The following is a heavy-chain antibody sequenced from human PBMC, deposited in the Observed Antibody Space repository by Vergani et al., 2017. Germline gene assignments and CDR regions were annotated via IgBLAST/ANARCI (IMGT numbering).Heavy chain of an antibody. CDR2: IKQDGSEK. D-gene: IGHD3-10*01. V-gene: IGHV3-7*01. J-gene: IGHJ5*02. CDR3: AREYGSGSYYLGWFDP. CDR1: GFTFSSYW. Sequence: EVQLVESGGGLVQPGGSLRLSCAASGFTFSSYWKSWVRQAPGKGLEWVANIKQDGSEKYYVDSVKGRFTISRDNAKNSLYLQMNSLRAEDTAVYYCAREYGSGSYYLGWFDPWGQGTLVTVSS.